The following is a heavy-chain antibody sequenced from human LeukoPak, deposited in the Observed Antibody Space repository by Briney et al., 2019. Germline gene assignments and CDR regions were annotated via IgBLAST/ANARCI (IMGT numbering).Heavy chain of an antibody. J-gene: IGHJ5*02. V-gene: IGHV1-46*01. CDR1: GYTLTSYY. CDR2: IYPSNGRT. D-gene: IGHD3-3*01. Sequence: ASVKVSCKASGYTLTSYYMHWVRQAPGQGLEWMGIIYPSNGRTSFAHNFQGRVTMTRDTSTSTVYMEMSSMRSEDTAVYYCARVQPSTRKSFGVVRVYHWSAPWGQGTLVTVSS. CDR3: ARVQPSTRKSFGVVRVYHWSAP.